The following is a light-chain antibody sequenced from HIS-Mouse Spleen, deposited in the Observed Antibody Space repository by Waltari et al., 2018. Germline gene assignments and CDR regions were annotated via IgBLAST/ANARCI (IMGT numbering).Light chain of an antibody. CDR2: EDS. J-gene: IGLJ3*02. CDR1: NIGSKS. Sequence: SYVLTQPPSVSVAPGQTARITCGGNNIGSKSVHWYQQKPGQAPVLVVYEDSDRPSGIPGRFSGSNSGKPATLTISRVEAGDEADYYCQVWDSSSDHRVFGGGTKLTVL. V-gene: IGLV3-21*02. CDR3: QVWDSSSDHRV.